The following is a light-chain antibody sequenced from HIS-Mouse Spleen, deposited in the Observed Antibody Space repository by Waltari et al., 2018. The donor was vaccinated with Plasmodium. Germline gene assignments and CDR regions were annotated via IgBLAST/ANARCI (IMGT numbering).Light chain of an antibody. CDR1: ALPKKY. J-gene: IGLJ3*02. Sequence: SYELTQPPSVPVSPGQTARIPCSGDALPKKYAYWYQQKSGQAPVLVLYEDSKRPSGIPERFSGSSSGTMATLTISGAQVEDEADYYCYSTDSSGNHRVFGGGTKLTVL. CDR3: YSTDSSGNHRV. V-gene: IGLV3-10*01. CDR2: EDS.